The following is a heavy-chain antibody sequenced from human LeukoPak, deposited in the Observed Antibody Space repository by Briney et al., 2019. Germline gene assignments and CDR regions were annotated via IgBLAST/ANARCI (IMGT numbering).Heavy chain of an antibody. V-gene: IGHV3-30-3*01. CDR3: ARGPRLGGGAPGNYFDY. Sequence: PGGSLRLSCAASGFTFSSYAMHWVRQAPGKGLEWVAVISYDGSNKYYADSVKGRFTISRDNPKSTMYLQMNSLRAEDTAVYYCARGPRLGGGAPGNYFDYWGQGTLVTVSS. D-gene: IGHD1-26*01. J-gene: IGHJ4*02. CDR1: GFTFSSYA. CDR2: ISYDGSNK.